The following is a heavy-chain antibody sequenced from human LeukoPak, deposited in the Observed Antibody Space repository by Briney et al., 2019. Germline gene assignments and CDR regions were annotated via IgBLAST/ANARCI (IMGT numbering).Heavy chain of an antibody. D-gene: IGHD3-10*01. V-gene: IGHV4-59*08. CDR3: ARHEAWSGVFDY. CDR1: GGSISSYY. J-gene: IGHJ4*02. CDR2: IYYSGST. Sequence: SETLSLTCTVSGGSISSYYWSWIRQPPGKGLEWIGYIYYSGSTNYNPSLKSRVTISVDTSKNQFSLKLSSVTAADTAVYYCARHEAWSGVFDYWGQGTLVTVSS.